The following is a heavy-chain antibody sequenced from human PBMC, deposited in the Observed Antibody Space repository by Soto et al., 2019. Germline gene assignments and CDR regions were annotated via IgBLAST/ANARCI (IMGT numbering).Heavy chain of an antibody. D-gene: IGHD3-9*01. CDR3: ARVLGLRYFDWLLYGMAG. Sequence: SVKVSCKASGGTFSSYAISWVRQAPGQGLEWMGGIIPIFGTANYAQKFQGRVTITADESTSTAYMELSSLRSEDTAVYYCARVLGLRYFDWLLYGMAGWGQGTTVTVSS. CDR2: IIPIFGTA. J-gene: IGHJ6*02. V-gene: IGHV1-69*13. CDR1: GGTFSSYA.